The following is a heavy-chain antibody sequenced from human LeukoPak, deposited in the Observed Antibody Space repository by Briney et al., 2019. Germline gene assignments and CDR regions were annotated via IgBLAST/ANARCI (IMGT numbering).Heavy chain of an antibody. Sequence: GGPLRLSCAASGFTYSSHRMSWVRQAPGKGLEWVANIKQDGSEKCYVDSVKGRFTISRDNAKNSLYLQMNSLRAEDTAVYYCARDQRYCSSSSCPWEPFDYWGQGTLVTVSS. CDR3: ARDQRYCSSSSCPWEPFDY. J-gene: IGHJ4*02. D-gene: IGHD2-2*01. CDR1: GFTYSSHR. CDR2: IKQDGSEK. V-gene: IGHV3-7*05.